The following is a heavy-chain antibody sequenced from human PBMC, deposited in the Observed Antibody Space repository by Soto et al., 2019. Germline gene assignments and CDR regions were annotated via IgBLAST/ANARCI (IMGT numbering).Heavy chain of an antibody. V-gene: IGHV3-30-3*01. CDR2: VSYDGDNK. J-gene: IGHJ6*02. CDR3: ARVNNRRITIFGLVITDRISQKNFHYYGMDV. CDR1: GFTFSNYA. D-gene: IGHD3-3*01. Sequence: QVQLVESGGGVVQPGRSLRLSCAASGFTFSNYAMYWVRQAPGKGLEWVAGVSYDGDNKDYADSVKGRFTISRDNSKNTLSLQMNSLRAEDTAVYYCARVNNRRITIFGLVITDRISQKNFHYYGMDVWGQGTTVIVSS.